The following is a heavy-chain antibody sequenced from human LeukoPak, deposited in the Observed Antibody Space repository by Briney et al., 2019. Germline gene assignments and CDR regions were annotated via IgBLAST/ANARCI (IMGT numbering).Heavy chain of an antibody. D-gene: IGHD1-26*01. CDR3: ARDGAGNFDS. CDR2: ISYDESST. Sequence: GGSLRLSCAASGFTFTTYAMHWVRQAPGKGLEWVAVISYDESSTSYADSVKGRFTISRDNSMDTLFLQMNSLRPDDTAVYYCARDGAGNFDSWGQGTLVTVSS. CDR1: GFTFTTYA. J-gene: IGHJ4*02. V-gene: IGHV3-30-3*01.